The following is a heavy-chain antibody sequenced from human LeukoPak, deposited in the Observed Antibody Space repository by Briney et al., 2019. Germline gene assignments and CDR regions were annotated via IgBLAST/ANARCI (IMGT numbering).Heavy chain of an antibody. CDR2: IYYSGST. CDR1: GGSISSYY. CDR3: ARHAYYDSSGYYTFDY. D-gene: IGHD3-22*01. J-gene: IGHJ4*02. V-gene: IGHV4-39*01. Sequence: SETLSLTCTVSGGSISSYYWGWIRQPPGKGLEWIGSIYYSGSTYYNPSLKSRVSISVDTSKNQFSLKLSSVTAADTAVYYCARHAYYDSSGYYTFDYWGQGTLVTVSS.